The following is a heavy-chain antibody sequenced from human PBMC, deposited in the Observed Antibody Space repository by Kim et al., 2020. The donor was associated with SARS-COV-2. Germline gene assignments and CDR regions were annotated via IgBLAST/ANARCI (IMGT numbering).Heavy chain of an antibody. J-gene: IGHJ3*02. V-gene: IGHV3-48*03. D-gene: IGHD3-9*01. Sequence: GGSLRLSCAASEFTFSSYQMNWVRQAPGKGLEWISYIGKIDSSIYYADSVKGRFTMSRDNAKNSLYLQIDSLRADDTAVYYCARDVNTMTGIDIWGQGTMVTVSS. CDR1: EFTFSSYQ. CDR2: IGKIDSSI. CDR3: ARDVNTMTGIDI.